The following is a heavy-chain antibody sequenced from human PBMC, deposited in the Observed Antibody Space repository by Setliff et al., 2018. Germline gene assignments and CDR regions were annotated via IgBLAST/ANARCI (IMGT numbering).Heavy chain of an antibody. V-gene: IGHV1-2*02. D-gene: IGHD1-26*01. J-gene: IGHJ4*02. CDR2: INPNNGKT. CDR3: ATDHDIVGFGY. Sequence: ASVKVSCKAPEYSFTGYFMHWLRQAPGQGPEWMGWINPNNGKTQYSQMFQGRLTMTKDTSISTVYMELSSLRSDDTAMYYCATDHDIVGFGYWGRGTLVTVSS. CDR1: EYSFTGYF.